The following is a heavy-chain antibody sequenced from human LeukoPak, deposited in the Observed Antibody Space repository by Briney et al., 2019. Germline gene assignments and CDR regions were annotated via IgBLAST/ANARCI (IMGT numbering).Heavy chain of an antibody. CDR1: GFTFSSYW. CDR3: ARNARGPGDY. Sequence: AGGSLRLSCAASGFTFSSYWMSWVRQAPGKGLEWVANIKQDGSEKYYVDSVKGRFTISRDNAKNSVYLQMNSLRVEDTGIYYCARNARGPGDYWGQGTVVTVSS. CDR2: IKQDGSEK. D-gene: IGHD2-2*01. V-gene: IGHV3-7*01. J-gene: IGHJ4*02.